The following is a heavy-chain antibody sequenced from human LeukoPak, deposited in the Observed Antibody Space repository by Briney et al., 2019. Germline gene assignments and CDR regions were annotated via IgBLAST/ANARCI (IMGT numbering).Heavy chain of an antibody. Sequence: SETLSLTCAVSGYSISSGYYWGWIRQPPGKGLEWIGTIYHSGSTYYNPSLKSRVTISVDTSKNQFSLKLSSVTAADTAVYYCASLFLNTVTPDYWGQGTLVTVSS. V-gene: IGHV4-38-2*01. CDR1: GYSISSGYY. CDR2: IYHSGST. D-gene: IGHD4-17*01. CDR3: ASLFLNTVTPDY. J-gene: IGHJ4*02.